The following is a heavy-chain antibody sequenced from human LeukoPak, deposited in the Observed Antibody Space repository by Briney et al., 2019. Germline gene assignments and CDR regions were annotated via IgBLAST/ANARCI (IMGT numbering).Heavy chain of an antibody. Sequence: SETLSLTCTVSGGYITSSSYYWGWIRQPPGKGLEWIGSIYFSGSPYHNPSLKSRVTISVDTSKNRFSLKLTSVTAADTAVYYCARGYRFDPWGQGTLVTVSS. D-gene: IGHD2-2*02. CDR3: ARGYRFDP. CDR2: IYFSGSP. J-gene: IGHJ5*02. V-gene: IGHV4-39*07. CDR1: GGYITSSSYY.